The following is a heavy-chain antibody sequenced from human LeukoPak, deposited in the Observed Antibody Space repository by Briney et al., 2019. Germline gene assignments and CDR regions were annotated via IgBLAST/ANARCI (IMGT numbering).Heavy chain of an antibody. CDR2: INAGNGNT. CDR3: ARSLGTSIGGYSYGPRPRGDAFDI. V-gene: IGHV1-3*01. Sequence: ASVKVSCKASGYTFTSYAMHWVRQAPGQRLEWMGWINAGNGNTKYSQKFQGRVTITRDTSASTAYMELSSLRSEDTAVYYCARSLGTSIGGYSYGPRPRGDAFDIWGQGTMVTVSS. J-gene: IGHJ3*02. D-gene: IGHD5-18*01. CDR1: GYTFTSYA.